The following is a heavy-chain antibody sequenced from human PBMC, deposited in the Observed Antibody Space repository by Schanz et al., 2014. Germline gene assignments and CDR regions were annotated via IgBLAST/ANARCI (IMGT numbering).Heavy chain of an antibody. Sequence: QVQLVQSGAELRKPGTSVKVSCKTSGYTFSNDDINWVRQAPGQGPEWIGWISGYTGDTKYAQKFQHRVNMTTDRTTSTVYMELRSLRFDDTAVYYCARGGYSSGWYDRDIAHFDYWGQGTLVTVSS. CDR2: ISGYTGDT. CDR1: GYTFSNDD. J-gene: IGHJ4*02. V-gene: IGHV1-18*01. CDR3: ARGGYSSGWYDRDIAHFDY. D-gene: IGHD6-19*01.